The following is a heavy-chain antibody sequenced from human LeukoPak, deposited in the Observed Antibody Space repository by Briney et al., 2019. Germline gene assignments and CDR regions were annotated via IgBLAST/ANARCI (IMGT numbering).Heavy chain of an antibody. V-gene: IGHV1-69*04. D-gene: IGHD1-26*01. Sequence: SVKVSCKASGGTFSSYAISWVRQAPGQGLEWMGRIIPILGIANYAQKFQGRVTITADKSTSTAYMELSSLRSEDTAVYYCARDGGAVGATTPFDYWGQGTLVTVSS. J-gene: IGHJ4*02. CDR1: GGTFSSYA. CDR2: IIPILGIA. CDR3: ARDGGAVGATTPFDY.